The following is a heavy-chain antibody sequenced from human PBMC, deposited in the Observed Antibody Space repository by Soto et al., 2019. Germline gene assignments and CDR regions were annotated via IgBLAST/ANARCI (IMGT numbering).Heavy chain of an antibody. Sequence: GGSLRLSCAASGFTFSSYAMSWVRQAPGKGLEWVSAISGSGGSTYYADSVKGRFTISRDNSKNTLYLQMNGLRAEDTAVYYCAKMDRSLWFGELLSQGGVDYWGQGTLVTVSS. J-gene: IGHJ4*02. CDR2: ISGSGGST. V-gene: IGHV3-23*01. D-gene: IGHD3-10*01. CDR1: GFTFSSYA. CDR3: AKMDRSLWFGELLSQGGVDY.